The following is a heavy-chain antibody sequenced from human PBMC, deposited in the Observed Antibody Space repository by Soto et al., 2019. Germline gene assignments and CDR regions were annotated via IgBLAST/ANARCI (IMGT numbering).Heavy chain of an antibody. V-gene: IGHV1-69*12. D-gene: IGHD4-17*01. CDR3: ATVTTRAEYFQH. Sequence: QVQLVQSGAEVKKPGSSVKVSCKASGGTFSSYAISWVRQAPGQGLEWMGGIIPIFGTANYAQKFQGRVTIXAXXPTSTAYMELSSLRSEDTAVYYCATVTTRAEYFQHWGQGTLVTVSS. J-gene: IGHJ1*01. CDR1: GGTFSSYA. CDR2: IIPIFGTA.